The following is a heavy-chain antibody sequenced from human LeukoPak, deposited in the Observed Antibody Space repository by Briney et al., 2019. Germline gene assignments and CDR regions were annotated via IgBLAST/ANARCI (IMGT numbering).Heavy chain of an antibody. CDR2: ISAYNGNT. CDR1: GYTFTSYG. J-gene: IGHJ6*03. CDR3: ARVPSYYYGSGSPYYYYMDV. Sequence: ASVKVSCKASGYTFTSYGISWVRQAPGQGLEWMGWISAYNGNTNYAQKLQGRVTMTTDTSTSTAYMELRSLRSDDTAVYYCARVPSYYYGSGSPYYYYMDVWGKGTTVTISS. V-gene: IGHV1-18*01. D-gene: IGHD3-10*01.